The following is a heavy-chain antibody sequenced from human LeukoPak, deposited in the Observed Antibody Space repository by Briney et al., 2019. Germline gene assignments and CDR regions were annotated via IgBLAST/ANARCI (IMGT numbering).Heavy chain of an antibody. CDR2: IWYDGSNK. CDR1: GFTFSSYD. V-gene: IGHV3-33*01. D-gene: IGHD4-17*01. J-gene: IGHJ4*02. Sequence: PGRSLRRSCAASGFTFSSYDIHWVRQAPGKGLEWVAVIWYDGSNKYYADSVKGRFTISRDNSKNTLYLQMSSLRAEDTAVYFCAAPVTTGGSTAGLDFWGQGTLVTVSS. CDR3: AAPVTTGGSTAGLDF.